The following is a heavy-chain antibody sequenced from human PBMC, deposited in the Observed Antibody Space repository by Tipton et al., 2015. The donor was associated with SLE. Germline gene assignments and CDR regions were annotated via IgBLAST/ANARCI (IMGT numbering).Heavy chain of an antibody. CDR1: GDSISNGDDY. CDR3: TRVPRYNWNYIAD. V-gene: IGHV4-30-4*08. J-gene: IGHJ4*02. D-gene: IGHD1-7*01. CDR2: IYYGGGT. Sequence: TLSLTCTVSGDSISNGDDYWSWIRQPPGKGLEWIGNIYYGGGTYYNPSLESRVTISLDKSKNQFSLKLTSVTAADTAVYHCTRVPRYNWNYIADWGQGTLVSVSS.